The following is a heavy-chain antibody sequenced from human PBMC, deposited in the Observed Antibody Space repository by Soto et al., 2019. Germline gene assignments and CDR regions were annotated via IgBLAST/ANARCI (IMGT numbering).Heavy chain of an antibody. Sequence: PGESLKISCKGSGYSFTNYWIGWVRQMPGKGLEWMGMIYPDDSDTKYSPSFQGQVTFSADKSINTAYLQWSSLKAPDTAIYYCARLEWLSLAAWFDPWGQGTLVTVPQ. CDR2: IYPDDSDT. D-gene: IGHD3-3*01. J-gene: IGHJ5*02. CDR1: GYSFTNYW. V-gene: IGHV5-51*01. CDR3: ARLEWLSLAAWFDP.